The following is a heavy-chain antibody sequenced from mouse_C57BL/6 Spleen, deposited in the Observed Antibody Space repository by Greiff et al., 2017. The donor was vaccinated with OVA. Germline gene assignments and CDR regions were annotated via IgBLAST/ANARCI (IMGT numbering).Heavy chain of an antibody. J-gene: IGHJ2*01. CDR3: AIYYGYDEVYFDY. Sequence: QVHVKQPGAELVKPGASVKVSCKASGYTFTSYWMHWVKQRPGQGLEWIGRIHPSDSDTNYNQKFKGKATLTVDKSSSTAYMQLSSLTSEDSAVYYCAIYYGYDEVYFDYWGQGTTLTVSS. CDR1: GYTFTSYW. CDR2: IHPSDSDT. D-gene: IGHD2-2*01. V-gene: IGHV1-74*01.